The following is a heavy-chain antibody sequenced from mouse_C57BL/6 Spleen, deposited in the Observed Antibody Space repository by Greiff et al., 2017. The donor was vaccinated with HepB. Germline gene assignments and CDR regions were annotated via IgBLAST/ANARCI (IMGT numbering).Heavy chain of an antibody. D-gene: IGHD4-1*01. V-gene: IGHV1-82*01. Sequence: QVQLQQSGPELVKPGASVKISCKASGYAFSSSWMNWVKQSPGKGLEWIGRIYPGDGDTNYNGKFKGKATLTADKSSSTAYMQLSSLTSEDSAVYFCASPHWAMDYWGQGTSVTVSS. CDR2: IYPGDGDT. J-gene: IGHJ4*01. CDR1: GYAFSSSW. CDR3: ASPHWAMDY.